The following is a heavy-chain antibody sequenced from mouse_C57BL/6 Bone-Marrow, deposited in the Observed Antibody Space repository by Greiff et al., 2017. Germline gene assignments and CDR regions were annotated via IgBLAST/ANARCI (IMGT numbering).Heavy chain of an antibody. Sequence: VKLMESGAELVRPGTSVKVSCKASGYAFTNYLIEWVKQRPGQGLEWSGVINPGSGGTNYNEKFKGKATLTADKSSSTAYMQLSSLTSEDSAVYFCARSKNWDSWFAYWGQGTLVTVSA. D-gene: IGHD4-1*01. CDR2: INPGSGGT. CDR1: GYAFTNYL. CDR3: ARSKNWDSWFAY. V-gene: IGHV1-54*01. J-gene: IGHJ3*01.